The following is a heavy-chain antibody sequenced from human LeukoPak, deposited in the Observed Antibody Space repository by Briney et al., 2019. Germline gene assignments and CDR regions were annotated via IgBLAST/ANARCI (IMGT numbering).Heavy chain of an antibody. D-gene: IGHD2-21*01. V-gene: IGHV3-15*01. Sequence: GGSLRLSCAASGFTVSSNYMSWVRQAPGKGLEWVGRIKPKTDGETTEYAAPVKGRFSISRDDSKNMLYLQMNSLKTEDTAVYYCITPLPYSAQGGQGTLVTVSS. J-gene: IGHJ4*02. CDR1: GFTVSSNY. CDR2: IKPKTDGETT. CDR3: ITPLPYSAQ.